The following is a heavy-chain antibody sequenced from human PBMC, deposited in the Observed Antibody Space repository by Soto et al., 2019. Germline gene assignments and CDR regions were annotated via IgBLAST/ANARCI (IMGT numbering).Heavy chain of an antibody. D-gene: IGHD2-21*01. J-gene: IGHJ3*02. CDR3: ARGLTIDAFDI. Sequence: EVQLVESGGGLVQPGGSLRLSCAASGFTVSSNYMSWVRQAPGKGLEWVSVIYSGGSTYYADSVKGRFTISRDNSKNTLYLQMNSLRVEDTAVYYCARGLTIDAFDIWGQGTMVTVSS. V-gene: IGHV3-66*01. CDR1: GFTVSSNY. CDR2: IYSGGST.